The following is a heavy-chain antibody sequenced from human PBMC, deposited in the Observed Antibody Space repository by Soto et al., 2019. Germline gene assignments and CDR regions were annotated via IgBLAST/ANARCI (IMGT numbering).Heavy chain of an antibody. D-gene: IGHD2-2*02. J-gene: IGHJ6*02. CDR3: ARDQCSSTSCYTGGYYYYYYGMDV. V-gene: IGHV3-21*01. CDR2: ISSSSYI. CDR1: GFTFSSYS. Sequence: GGSLRLSCAAPGFTFSSYSMNWVRQAPGKGLEWVSSISSSSYIYYADSVKGRFTISRDNAKNSLYLQMNSLRAEDTAVYYCARDQCSSTSCYTGGYYYYYYGMDVWGQGTTVAVSS.